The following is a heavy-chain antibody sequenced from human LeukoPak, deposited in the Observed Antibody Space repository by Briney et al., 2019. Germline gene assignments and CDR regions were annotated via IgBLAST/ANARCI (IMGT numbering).Heavy chain of an antibody. CDR2: ISAYNGNT. D-gene: IGHD1-1*01. Sequence: VASVTVSCTASGYXFTSYGMSWVRQAPGQGLEWMGWISAYNGNTNYAQKLQSRVTMTRDTSTSTAYMELRSLRSDDTAVYYCAREEIRTTDEAFDIWGQGTMVTVSS. CDR1: GYXFTSYG. V-gene: IGHV1-18*01. J-gene: IGHJ3*02. CDR3: AREEIRTTDEAFDI.